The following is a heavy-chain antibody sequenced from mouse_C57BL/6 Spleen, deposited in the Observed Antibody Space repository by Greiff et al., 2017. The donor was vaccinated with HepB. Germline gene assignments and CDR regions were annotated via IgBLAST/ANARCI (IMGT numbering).Heavy chain of an antibody. CDR3: ARWTVVAHYFDY. CDR2: IDPSDSYT. D-gene: IGHD1-1*01. CDR1: GYTFTSYW. J-gene: IGHJ2*01. Sequence: QVQLQQPGAELVKPGASVKLSCKASGYTFTSYWMQWVKQRPGQGLEWIGEIDPSDSYTYYNQKFKGKATLTVDTSSSTAYMQLSSLTSEDSAVYYCARWTVVAHYFDYWGQGTTLTVSS. V-gene: IGHV1-50*01.